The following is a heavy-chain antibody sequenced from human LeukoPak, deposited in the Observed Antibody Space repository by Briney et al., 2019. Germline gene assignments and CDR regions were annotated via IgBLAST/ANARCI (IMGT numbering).Heavy chain of an antibody. CDR2: IWYDGSNK. V-gene: IGHV3-33*01. J-gene: IGHJ4*02. D-gene: IGHD6-13*01. CDR3: ARDRDSSSWYYLDY. CDR1: GFTFSSYG. Sequence: GGSLRLSCAASGFTFSSYGMHWVRQAPGKGLEWVAVIWYDGSNKYYADSVKGRFTISRDNSKNMLYLQTNSLGAEDTAVYYCARDRDSSSWYYLDYWGQGTLVTVSS.